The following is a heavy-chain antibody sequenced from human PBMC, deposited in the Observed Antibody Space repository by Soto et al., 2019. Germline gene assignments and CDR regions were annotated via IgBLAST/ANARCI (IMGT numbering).Heavy chain of an antibody. J-gene: IGHJ4*02. V-gene: IGHV3-66*01. Sequence: EVQVVESGGGLVQPGGSLRLSCAASGFSVTNNYMNWVRQAPGKGLEWVSIIDIGGNTYYADSVKDRFTISRDNSRNTRYLHMSSLQAEDTAVYYGARGRGSTGYLGREHYFDYWGQGTLVTVSP. CDR1: GFSVTNNY. D-gene: IGHD2-2*01. CDR3: ARGRGSTGYLGREHYFDY. CDR2: IDIGGNT.